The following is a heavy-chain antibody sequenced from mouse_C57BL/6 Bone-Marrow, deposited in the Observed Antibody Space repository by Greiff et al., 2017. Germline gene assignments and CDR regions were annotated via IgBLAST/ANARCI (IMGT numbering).Heavy chain of an antibody. CDR3: TSDYGYAMDY. CDR2: IRLKSDNYAT. Sequence: EVHLVESGGGLVQPGGSMKLSCVASGFTFSNYWMNWVRQSPEKGLEWVAQIRLKSDNYATHYAESVKGRLTISRDDAKSSVYLQMNNLRAEDTRIYYCTSDYGYAMDYWGQGTSVTVSS. J-gene: IGHJ4*01. CDR1: GFTFSNYW. D-gene: IGHD2-4*01. V-gene: IGHV6-3*01.